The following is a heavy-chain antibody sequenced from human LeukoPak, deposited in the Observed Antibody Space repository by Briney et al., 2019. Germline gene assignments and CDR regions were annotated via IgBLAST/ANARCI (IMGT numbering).Heavy chain of an antibody. V-gene: IGHV4-61*02. Sequence: PSETLSLTCTVSGGSISSGSYYWSWIRQPAGKGLEWIGRIYTSGSTNYNPSLESRVTISVDTSKNQFSLKLSSVTAADTAVYYCARDGGYYDSSGYYGNWFDPWGQGTLVTVSS. CDR1: GGSISSGSYY. D-gene: IGHD3-22*01. J-gene: IGHJ5*02. CDR3: ARDGGYYDSSGYYGNWFDP. CDR2: IYTSGST.